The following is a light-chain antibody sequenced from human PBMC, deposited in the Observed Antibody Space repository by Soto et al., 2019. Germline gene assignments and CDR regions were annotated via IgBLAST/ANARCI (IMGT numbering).Light chain of an antibody. Sequence: ALTQPASVSGSPGQSITLSCTGTSSDVGGYNYVSWYQQHPGKAPKLMIYDVSNRPSGVSNRFSGSKSGNTASLTISGLQAEDEADYYCSSYTSSSTYVFGTGTKLTVL. CDR3: SSYTSSSTYV. J-gene: IGLJ1*01. V-gene: IGLV2-14*01. CDR1: SSDVGGYNY. CDR2: DVS.